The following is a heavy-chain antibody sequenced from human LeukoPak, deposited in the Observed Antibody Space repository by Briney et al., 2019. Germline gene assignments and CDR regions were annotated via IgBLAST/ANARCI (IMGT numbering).Heavy chain of an antibody. CDR2: IGQDGSEI. CDR1: GFTFSSHW. CDR3: ARGWSYHDY. D-gene: IGHD1-26*01. J-gene: IGHJ4*02. Sequence: GSLRLSCAASGFTFSSHWMSWVRQAPGKGLEWVANIGQDGSEIYYVDSVKGRFTISRDNAENSLYLQMNSLRAEDTAVYYCARGWSYHDYWGQGTLVTVSS. V-gene: IGHV3-7*04.